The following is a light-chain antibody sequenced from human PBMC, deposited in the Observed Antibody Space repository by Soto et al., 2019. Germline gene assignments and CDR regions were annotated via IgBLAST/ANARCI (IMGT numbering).Light chain of an antibody. CDR2: DVX. J-gene: IGLJ3*02. Sequence: QSALTQPRSVSGSPGQSVTISCTGARSDVGGYRFVSWYQQHPDKAPKLMIXDVXXXPXXVPDRFXXSKSGNTXSXTIXGXXXXXXXXYFXCSDAGGFTWVFGGGTQLTVL. V-gene: IGLV2-11*01. CDR1: RSDVGGYRF. CDR3: CSDAGGFTWV.